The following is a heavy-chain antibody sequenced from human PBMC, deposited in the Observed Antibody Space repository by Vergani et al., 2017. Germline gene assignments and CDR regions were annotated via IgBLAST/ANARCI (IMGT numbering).Heavy chain of an antibody. D-gene: IGHD5-24*01. CDR2: IKNTGDST. J-gene: IGHJ4*02. CDR1: GFNLWSQA. V-gene: IGHV3-23*01. CDR3: GRGSDNYN. Sequence: EVQLLQSEGAVVQPGGSLKLFCVGFGFNLWSQAMSWVRQGHGPGLEWVSSIKNTGDSTYYADSVKGRFTISRDNSKNTLYLQMNSLRVEDTAVYYCGRGSDNYNWGQGTLVTVSS.